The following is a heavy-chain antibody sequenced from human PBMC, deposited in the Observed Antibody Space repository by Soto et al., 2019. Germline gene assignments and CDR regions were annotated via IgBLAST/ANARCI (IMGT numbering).Heavy chain of an antibody. CDR3: TKASSDRHHMDV. V-gene: IGHV3-23*01. J-gene: IGHJ6*02. CDR2: ITSTGGDT. Sequence: EVQLLESGGGLVQPGGSLRLSCATSGFTFSNFVMRWVSQTPGKGLEWVSTITSTGGDTYYTDSVKGRFTISRDNSKNTLYLQMRSRIAEDTALYYCTKASSDRHHMDVWGQGTTVTVSS. CDR1: GFTFSNFV.